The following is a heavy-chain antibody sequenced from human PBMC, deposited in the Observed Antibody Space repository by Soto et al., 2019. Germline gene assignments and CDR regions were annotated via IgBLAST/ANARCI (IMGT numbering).Heavy chain of an antibody. J-gene: IGHJ6*02. CDR1: GGTFTSFA. CDR3: ARETTTVTRDYFYYGMDV. V-gene: IGHV1-69*01. D-gene: IGHD4-17*01. CDR2: IIPLFGTT. Sequence: QVQLVQSGAEVKKPGSSVKVSCKASGGTFTSFAISWVRQAPGNGLEWMGEIIPLFGTTNYAQKYQGRVTITADESTTTAYMELSSLRSEDSAVYYCARETTTVTRDYFYYGMDVWGQGTTVTVSS.